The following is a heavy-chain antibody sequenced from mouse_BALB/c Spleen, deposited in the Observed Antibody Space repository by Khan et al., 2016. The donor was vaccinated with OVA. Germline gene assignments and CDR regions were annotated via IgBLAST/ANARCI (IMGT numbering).Heavy chain of an antibody. Sequence: VQLQQPGPELVEPGASVKMSCKASGYTFTNYVMHWVKQKPGQGLEWIAYINPDNAGTRYNENFKGKATLTSDISSTTAYMELSSLTSEDSAVYYCAREASSWDFSFPYWGQGTLVTVSA. CDR1: GYTFTNYV. J-gene: IGHJ3*01. V-gene: IGHV1S136*01. CDR2: INPDNAGT. D-gene: IGHD4-1*01. CDR3: AREASSWDFSFPY.